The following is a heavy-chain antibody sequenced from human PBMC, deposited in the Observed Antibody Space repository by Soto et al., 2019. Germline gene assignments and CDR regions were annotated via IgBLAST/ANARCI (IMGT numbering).Heavy chain of an antibody. J-gene: IGHJ4*02. CDR3: ASALGSGSTTGYY. CDR1: GGTFSSYA. Sequence: VASVKVSCKASGGTFSSYAISWVRQAPGQGLEWMGGIIPIFGTANYAQKFQGRVTITADKSTSTAYMELSSLRSEDTAVYYCASALGSGSTTGYYWGQGTLVTVSS. CDR2: IIPIFGTA. D-gene: IGHD3-10*02. V-gene: IGHV1-69*06.